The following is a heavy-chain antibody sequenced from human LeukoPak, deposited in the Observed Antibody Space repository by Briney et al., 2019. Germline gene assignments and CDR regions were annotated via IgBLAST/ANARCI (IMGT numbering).Heavy chain of an antibody. J-gene: IGHJ3*02. Sequence: SETLSLTCTVSGGSISSNSYYWGWIRQPPGKGLEWIGSIYYSGSTYYNPSLKSRVTISADTSKNQFSLKLTSMTAADTAVYYCARDQGYYDLSHDAFDIWGQGTMVTVSS. D-gene: IGHD3-22*01. CDR2: IYYSGST. CDR1: GGSISSNSYY. V-gene: IGHV4-39*07. CDR3: ARDQGYYDLSHDAFDI.